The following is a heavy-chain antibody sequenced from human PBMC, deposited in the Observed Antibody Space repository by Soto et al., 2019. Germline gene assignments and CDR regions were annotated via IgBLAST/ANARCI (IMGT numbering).Heavy chain of an antibody. CDR2: INAGNGNT. CDR1: GYTFTGYA. D-gene: IGHD3-10*01. V-gene: IGHV1-3*01. J-gene: IGHJ5*02. Sequence: ASVKVSCKASGYTFTGYAMHWVRQAPGQRLEWMGWINAGNGNTKYSQKFQDRVTITRDTSASTAYMELSSLRSEDTAVYYCARVVRNYYGSGSFFWFDPWGQGTLVTSPQ. CDR3: ARVVRNYYGSGSFFWFDP.